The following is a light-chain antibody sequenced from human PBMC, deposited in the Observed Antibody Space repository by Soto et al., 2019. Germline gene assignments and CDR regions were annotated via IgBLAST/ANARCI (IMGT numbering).Light chain of an antibody. J-gene: IGKJ1*01. CDR3: QQFKDYVWT. V-gene: IGKV4-1*01. CDR2: WAS. Sequence: DIVMTQSPDSLAVSLGERATINCKSSQSVLYSSNNKNYLSWYQQRPGQPPKLLIYWASTRESGVPDRFSGSGSGTDFTLTISSLQADDFATYYCQQFKDYVWTFGQGTKVDIK. CDR1: QSVLYSSNNKNY.